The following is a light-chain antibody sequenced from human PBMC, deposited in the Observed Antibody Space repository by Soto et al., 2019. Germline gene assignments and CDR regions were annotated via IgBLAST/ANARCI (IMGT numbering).Light chain of an antibody. CDR2: GAS. J-gene: IGKJ1*01. CDR1: QSVGSS. V-gene: IGKV3-20*01. Sequence: EIVLTQSPGTLSLSPGEIATLPFSASQSVGSSLSWYQQKPGQAPRLLFYGASNRATAIPDRFSGSGFGTDFTLTITRLEPEDFAVYYCQQYGDSPQTFGPGTKVDIK. CDR3: QQYGDSPQT.